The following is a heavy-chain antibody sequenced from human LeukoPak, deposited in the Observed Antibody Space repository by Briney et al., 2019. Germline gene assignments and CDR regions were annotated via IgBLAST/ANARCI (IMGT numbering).Heavy chain of an antibody. Sequence: GGSLRLSCAASGFTFSSYWMSWVRQATGKGLEWVANIKQDGSEKYYVDSVKGRFTISRDNAKNSLYLQMNSLRAEDTAVYYCARVSPNSSDSPYYYYYYMDVWGKGTTVTVSS. CDR1: GFTFSSYW. CDR2: IKQDGSEK. CDR3: ARVSPNSSDSPYYYYYYMDV. D-gene: IGHD3-22*01. V-gene: IGHV3-7*01. J-gene: IGHJ6*03.